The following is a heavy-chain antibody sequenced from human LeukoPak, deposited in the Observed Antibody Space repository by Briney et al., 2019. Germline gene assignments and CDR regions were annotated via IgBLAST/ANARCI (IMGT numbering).Heavy chain of an antibody. CDR3: ARLGRGEGIFDY. CDR2: IYYSGST. V-gene: IGHV4-39*01. J-gene: IGHJ4*02. Sequence: SETLSLTCTVSGGSISSSSYYWGWIRQPPGKGLEWIGSIYYSGSTYYNPSLKSRVTISVDTSKNQFSLKLSSVTAADTAVYYCARLGRGEGIFDYWGQGTLVTVSS. CDR1: GGSISSSSYY. D-gene: IGHD3-10*01.